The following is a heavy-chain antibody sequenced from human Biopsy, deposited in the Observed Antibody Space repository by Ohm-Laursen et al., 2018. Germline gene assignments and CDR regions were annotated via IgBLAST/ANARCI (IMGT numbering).Heavy chain of an antibody. CDR1: GGSIKSYY. D-gene: IGHD7-27*01. V-gene: IGHV4-59*07. J-gene: IGHJ4*02. Sequence: SHTLSFTCTVSGGSIKSYYWNWIRQSPGKGLEWIGFIYYTGHTNYNPSLKSRATISVDTSKNQFSLKVISVTAADTAVYYCARLTGDPSYWGQGILVTVSS. CDR2: IYYTGHT. CDR3: ARLTGDPSY.